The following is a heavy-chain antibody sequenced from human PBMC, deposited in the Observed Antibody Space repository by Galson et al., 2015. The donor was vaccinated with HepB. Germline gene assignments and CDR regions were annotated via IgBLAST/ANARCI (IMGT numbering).Heavy chain of an antibody. CDR2: INSDGSNT. Sequence: SLRLSCAASGFTFSDYCMHWVRQAPGKGLVWVSRINSDGSNTIYADSVKGRFTIPRDNAKKTLYLQMNSLGAEDTAMYCCATELGASGPSCPYWCPGTLFT. D-gene: IGHD1-26*01. CDR3: ATELGASGPSCPY. J-gene: IGHJ4*02. CDR1: GFTFSDYC. V-gene: IGHV3-74*01.